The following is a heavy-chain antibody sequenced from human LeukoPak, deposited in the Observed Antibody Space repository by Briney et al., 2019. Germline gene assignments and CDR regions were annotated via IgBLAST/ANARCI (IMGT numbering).Heavy chain of an antibody. V-gene: IGHV7-4-1*02. CDR2: INTNTGNP. J-gene: IGHJ3*02. CDR3: ARLSQSISSSWYFAFDI. D-gene: IGHD6-13*01. Sequence: GASVKVSCKASGYAFTSYAMNWVRQAPGQGLEWMGWINTNTGNPTYAQGFTGRFVFSLDTSVSTAYLQISSLKAEDTAVYYCARLSQSISSSWYFAFDIWGQGTMVTVSS. CDR1: GYAFTSYA.